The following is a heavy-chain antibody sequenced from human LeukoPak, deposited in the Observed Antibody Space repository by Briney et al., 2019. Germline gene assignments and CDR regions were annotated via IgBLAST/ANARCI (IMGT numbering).Heavy chain of an antibody. V-gene: IGHV3-7*01. CDR3: ARAGGSYLYATYFDS. J-gene: IGHJ4*02. D-gene: IGHD3-16*02. Sequence: GVSLRLSCAASGFTFSTYWMSWVPQAPGKGLVGVANINQGGREKDEVDSLKGRFTSSRDKDKKSLYLQMDSLRAEDTAIYYCARAGGSYLYATYFDSWGQGTLVTVSS. CDR1: GFTFSTYW. CDR2: INQGGREK.